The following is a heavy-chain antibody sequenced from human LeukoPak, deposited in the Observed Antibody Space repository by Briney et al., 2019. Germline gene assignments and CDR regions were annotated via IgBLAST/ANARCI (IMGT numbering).Heavy chain of an antibody. J-gene: IGHJ5*02. D-gene: IGHD3-10*01. CDR2: INPNSGGT. V-gene: IGHV1-2*02. CDR1: GYTFTGYY. Sequence: ASVKVSCKASGYTFTGYYMHWVRQAPGQGLEWMGWINPNSGGTNYAQKFQGRVTMTRDTSISTAYMELSRLRSDDTAVYYCARSPVDYYGPNWFDPWGQGTLVTVSS. CDR3: ARSPVDYYGPNWFDP.